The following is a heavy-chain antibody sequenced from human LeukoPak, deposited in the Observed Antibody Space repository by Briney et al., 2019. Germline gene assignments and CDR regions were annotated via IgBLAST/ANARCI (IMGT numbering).Heavy chain of an antibody. CDR1: GYTFTGYY. CDR2: SNPGGGAT. Sequence: VASVKVSCKASGYTFTGYYMHWVRQAPGQGLEWMGVSNPGGGATTYAQKFQGRVTMTRDMSTSTVYMELRSLRSADTAVYYCARGNDGWPHYYYYFMDVWGKGTTVTVSS. V-gene: IGHV1-46*01. D-gene: IGHD1-1*01. CDR3: ARGNDGWPHYYYYFMDV. J-gene: IGHJ6*03.